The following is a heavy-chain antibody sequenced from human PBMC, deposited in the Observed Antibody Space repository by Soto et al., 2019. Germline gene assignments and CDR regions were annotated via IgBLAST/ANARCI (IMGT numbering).Heavy chain of an antibody. CDR1: GGSFSSYY. CDR3: TRASSSYGCDY. V-gene: IGHV4-59*01. Sequence: PSETLSLTCTVSGGSFSSYYWSWIRHPAGKGLEWIGNIYYSGNTNFTPALTSRVTISVETSQNPLYLKLSSVTAADTAVYYCTRASSSYGCDYWGQGTLVTVSS. CDR2: IYYSGNT. D-gene: IGHD5-18*01. J-gene: IGHJ4*02.